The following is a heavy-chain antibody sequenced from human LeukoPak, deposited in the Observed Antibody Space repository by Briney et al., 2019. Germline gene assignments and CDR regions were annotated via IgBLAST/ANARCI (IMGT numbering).Heavy chain of an antibody. D-gene: IGHD3-22*01. CDR1: GYSFTSYW. Sequence: EESLKISCKGSGYSFTSYWIGWVRQMPGKGLEWMGIIYPGDSDTRYRPSFQGQVTISADKSISTAYLQWSSLKASDTAMYYCARPNYYDSSGYYDDAFDIWGQGTMVTVSS. J-gene: IGHJ3*02. CDR3: ARPNYYDSSGYYDDAFDI. V-gene: IGHV5-51*01. CDR2: IYPGDSDT.